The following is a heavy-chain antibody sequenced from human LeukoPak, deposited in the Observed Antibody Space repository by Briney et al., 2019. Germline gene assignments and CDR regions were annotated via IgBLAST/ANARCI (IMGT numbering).Heavy chain of an antibody. CDR2: IQYDGSNE. CDR3: GKDRCSNGIGCYYYYMDV. CDR1: GFSFSYHG. D-gene: IGHD2-8*01. J-gene: IGHJ6*03. Sequence: PGGTLRLSCAASGFSFSYHGMNWVRQAPGKGLEWVAYIQYDGSNEQYADSVKGRFSISRDSSKNILYLQMNSLRAGDTAVCYCGKDRCSNGIGCYYYYMDVWGKGTTVTISS. V-gene: IGHV3-30*02.